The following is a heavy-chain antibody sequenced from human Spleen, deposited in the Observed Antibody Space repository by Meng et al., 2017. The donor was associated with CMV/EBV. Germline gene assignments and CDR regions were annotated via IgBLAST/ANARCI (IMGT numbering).Heavy chain of an antibody. Sequence: GESLKISCAASGFTFSSYGMHWVRQAPGKGLEWVSIIYSDETTYYADSVKGRFTISRDNSKNTLYLQMNSLKTEDTAVYYCATGPGQTLFGVALSGSDRDYWGPGTLVTVSS. V-gene: IGHV3-NL1*01. CDR1: GFTFSSYG. J-gene: IGHJ4*02. CDR3: ATGPGQTLFGVALSGSDRDY. CDR2: IYSDETT. D-gene: IGHD1-26*01.